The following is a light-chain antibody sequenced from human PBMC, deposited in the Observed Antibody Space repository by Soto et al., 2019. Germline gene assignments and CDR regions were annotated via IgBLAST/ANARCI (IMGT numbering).Light chain of an antibody. CDR3: SSYTTSSSYV. CDR2: EVN. CDR1: SSDVGGYNY. Sequence: QSYLTQPASVSGSPGRSVTISCTGTSSDVGGYNYVSWYQQHPGTAPKLIIYEVNNRPLGVSNRFSGSKSGNTASLTISGLQAGDEADYFCSSYTTSSSYVFGPGTKVTVL. J-gene: IGLJ1*01. V-gene: IGLV2-14*01.